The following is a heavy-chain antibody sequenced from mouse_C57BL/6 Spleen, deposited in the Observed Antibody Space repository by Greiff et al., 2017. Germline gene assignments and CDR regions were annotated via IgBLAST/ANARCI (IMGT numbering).Heavy chain of an antibody. D-gene: IGHD2-4*01. CDR2: FYPGSGSI. V-gene: IGHV1-62-2*01. Sequence: VQLQQSGAELVKPGASVKLSCKASGYTFTEYTIHWVKQRSGQGLEWIGWFYPGSGSIKYNEKFKDKATLTADKSSSTVYMGLSRLTSEDSAVYFCARHEAGVYYDYGGYFDVWGTGTTVTVSS. J-gene: IGHJ1*03. CDR1: GYTFTEYT. CDR3: ARHEAGVYYDYGGYFDV.